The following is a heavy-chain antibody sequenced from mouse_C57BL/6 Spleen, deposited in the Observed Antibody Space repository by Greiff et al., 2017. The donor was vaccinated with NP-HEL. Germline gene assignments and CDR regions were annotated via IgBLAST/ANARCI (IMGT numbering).Heavy chain of an antibody. CDR1: GFTFSDYG. CDR3: ARNYYGNLDY. V-gene: IGHV5-17*01. Sequence: EVMLVESGGGLVKPGGSLKLSCAASGFTFSDYGMHWVRQAPEKGLEWVAYISSGSSTIYYADTVKGRFPISRDNAKNTLFLQMTSLRSEDTAMYYCARNYYGNLDYWGQGTTLTVSS. D-gene: IGHD1-1*01. J-gene: IGHJ2*01. CDR2: ISSGSSTI.